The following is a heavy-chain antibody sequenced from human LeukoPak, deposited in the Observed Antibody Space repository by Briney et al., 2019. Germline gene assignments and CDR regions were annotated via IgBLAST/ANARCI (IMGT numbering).Heavy chain of an antibody. Sequence: SETLSLTCTVSGGSISSSSYYWGWIRQPPGKGLEWIGSIYYSGSTYYNPSLKSRVTISVDTSKNQFSLKLSSVTAADTAVYYCTSEPYSNYDYYYYMDVWGKGTTVTVSS. D-gene: IGHD4-11*01. V-gene: IGHV4-39*01. CDR1: GGSISSSSYY. J-gene: IGHJ6*03. CDR2: IYYSGST. CDR3: TSEPYSNYDYYYYMDV.